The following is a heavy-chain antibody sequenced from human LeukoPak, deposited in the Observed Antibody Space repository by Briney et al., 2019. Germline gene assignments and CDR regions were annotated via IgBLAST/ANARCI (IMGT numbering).Heavy chain of an antibody. Sequence: GGSLRLSCAASGFTSSDYYMTWVRQAPGKGLEWLSYITNRGDTVFYADSVKGRFTVSRDNAKRSLYLQIESLRAEDTAVYYCAREGISGVVIAESGYYGMDVWGQGTTVTVSS. J-gene: IGHJ6*02. CDR1: GFTSSDYY. CDR2: ITNRGDTV. D-gene: IGHD3-3*01. CDR3: AREGISGVVIAESGYYGMDV. V-gene: IGHV3-11*01.